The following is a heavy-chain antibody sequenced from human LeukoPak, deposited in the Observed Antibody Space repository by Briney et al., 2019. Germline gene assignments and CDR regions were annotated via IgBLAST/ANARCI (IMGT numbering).Heavy chain of an antibody. CDR2: ISAYNGNT. CDR1: GYTFTSYY. Sequence: GASVKVSCKASGYTFTSYYMNWVRQAPGQGLEWMGWISAYNGNTNYAQKLQGRVTMTTDTSTSTAYMELRSLRSDDTAVYYCARASRFLEWYTFDPWGQGTLVTVSS. CDR3: ARASRFLEWYTFDP. V-gene: IGHV1-18*04. J-gene: IGHJ5*02. D-gene: IGHD3-3*01.